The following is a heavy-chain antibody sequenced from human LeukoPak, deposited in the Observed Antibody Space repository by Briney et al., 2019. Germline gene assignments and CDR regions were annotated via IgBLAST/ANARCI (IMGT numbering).Heavy chain of an antibody. J-gene: IGHJ3*02. CDR1: SGSISSHY. V-gene: IGHV4-59*08. CDR3: ARHRLVRKIVVAPCAFGI. D-gene: IGHD3-22*01. Sequence: SETLSLTCTVSSGSISSHYWSWIRQPPGKGLEWIGYIYYSGSTNYNPSLKSRVTISVDTSKNQFSLKLSSVTAADTAVYYCARHRLVRKIVVAPCAFGIWGQGTMVTVSS. CDR2: IYYSGST.